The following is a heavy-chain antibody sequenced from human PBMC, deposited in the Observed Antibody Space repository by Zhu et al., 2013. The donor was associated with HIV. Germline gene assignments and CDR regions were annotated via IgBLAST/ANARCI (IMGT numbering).Heavy chain of an antibody. CDR3: ARTSPQVGYDFWSGYYQTNWFDP. Sequence: QVQLVQSGAEVKKPGASVKVSCKASGYTFTSYDINWVRQATGQGLEWMGWMNPNSGNTGYAQKFQGRVTMTRNTSISTAYMELSSLRSEDTAVYYCARTSPQVGYDFWSGYYQTNWFDPSGDGT. V-gene: IGHV1-8*01. CDR2: MNPNSGNT. J-gene: IGHJ5*02. CDR1: GYTFTSYD. D-gene: IGHD3-3*01.